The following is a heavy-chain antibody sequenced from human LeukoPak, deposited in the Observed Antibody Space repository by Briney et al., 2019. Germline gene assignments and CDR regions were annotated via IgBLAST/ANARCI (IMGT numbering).Heavy chain of an antibody. CDR2: IYYSGST. V-gene: IGHV4-39*07. CDR3: AREMVRGVIMRGTWFDP. CDR1: GGSISSSSYY. Sequence: PSETLSLTCTVSGGSISSSSYYWGWIRQPPGKGLEWIGSIYYSGSTYYNPSLKSRVTISVDTSKNQFSLKLSSVTAADTAVYYCAREMVRGVIMRGTWFDPWGQGTLVTVSS. D-gene: IGHD3-10*01. J-gene: IGHJ5*02.